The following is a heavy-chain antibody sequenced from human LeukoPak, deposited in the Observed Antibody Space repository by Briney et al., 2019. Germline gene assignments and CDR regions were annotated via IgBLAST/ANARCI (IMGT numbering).Heavy chain of an antibody. J-gene: IGHJ3*02. Sequence: GGSLRLSCAASGFTFSSYGMHCVRQAPGKGLEWVAVISYDGSNKYYADSVKGRFTISRDNSKNTLYLQMNSLRAEDTAVYYCAKLAYCGGDCFAAIPDAFDIWGQGTMVTVSS. CDR1: GFTFSSYG. CDR2: ISYDGSNK. CDR3: AKLAYCGGDCFAAIPDAFDI. V-gene: IGHV3-30*18. D-gene: IGHD2-21*02.